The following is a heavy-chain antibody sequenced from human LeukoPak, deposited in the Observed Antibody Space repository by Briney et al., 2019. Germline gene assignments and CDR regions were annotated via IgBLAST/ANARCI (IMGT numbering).Heavy chain of an antibody. V-gene: IGHV4-34*01. CDR2: INHSGST. J-gene: IGHJ6*02. CDR1: GGSFSGYY. CDR3: ARGHVIAAAGLYYCYGMDV. Sequence: SETLSLTCAVYGGSFSGYYWSWIRQPPGKGLEWIGEINHSGSTNYNPSLKSRVTISVDTSKNQFSLKLSSVTAADTAVYYCARGHVIAAAGLYYCYGMDVWGQGTTVTVSS. D-gene: IGHD6-13*01.